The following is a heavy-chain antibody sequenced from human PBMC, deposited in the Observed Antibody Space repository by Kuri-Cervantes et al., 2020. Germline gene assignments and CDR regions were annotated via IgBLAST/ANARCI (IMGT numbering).Heavy chain of an antibody. CDR1: GFTVSSNY. J-gene: IGHJ4*02. V-gene: IGHV3-66*01. CDR3: ASEGGGVDY. D-gene: IGHD2-21*01. Sequence: LSLTCAASGFTVSSNYMSWVRQAPGKGLEWVSVIYSGGSTYYADSVKGRFTISRDNSKNTLYLQMNSLRAEDTAVYYCASEGGGVDYWGQGTLVTVSS. CDR2: IYSGGST.